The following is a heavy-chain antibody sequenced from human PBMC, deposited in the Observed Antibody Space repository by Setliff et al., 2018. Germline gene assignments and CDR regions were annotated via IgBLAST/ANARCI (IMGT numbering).Heavy chain of an antibody. D-gene: IGHD3-10*01. CDR1: GGSISSGYY. CDR3: ARAGSIWFGELFPENWFDP. Sequence: SETLSLTCTVSGGSISSGYYWGWIRQPPGKGLEWIGSIYHSGSTYYNPSLKSRVTISVDTSKNQFSLKLSSVTAADTAVYYCARAGSIWFGELFPENWFDPWGQGTLVTVSS. V-gene: IGHV4-38-2*02. CDR2: IYHSGST. J-gene: IGHJ5*02.